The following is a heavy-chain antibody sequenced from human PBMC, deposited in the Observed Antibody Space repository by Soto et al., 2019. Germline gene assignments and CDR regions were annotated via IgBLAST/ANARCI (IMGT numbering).Heavy chain of an antibody. V-gene: IGHV3-23*01. CDR1: GFTFSSYA. Sequence: LRLSCAASGFTFSSYAMSWVRQAPGKGLEWVSAISGSGGSTYYADSVKGRFTISRDNSKNTLYLQMNSLRAEDTAVYYCAKGSTMIVVVYNDYWGQGTLVTVSS. D-gene: IGHD3-22*01. CDR2: ISGSGGST. J-gene: IGHJ4*02. CDR3: AKGSTMIVVVYNDY.